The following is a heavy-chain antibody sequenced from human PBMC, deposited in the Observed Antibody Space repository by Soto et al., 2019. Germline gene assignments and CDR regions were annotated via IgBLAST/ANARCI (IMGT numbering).Heavy chain of an antibody. V-gene: IGHV3-53*01. CDR2: IYSGGST. CDR3: ARGPGYSSGWFRGGMDV. Sequence: EVQLVESGGGLIQPGGSLRLSCAASGFTVSSNYMSWFRQAPGKGLEWVSVIYSGGSTYYADSVKGRFTISRDNSKSTLYLQMNSLRAEDTAVYYCARGPGYSSGWFRGGMDVWGQETTVTVSS. D-gene: IGHD6-19*01. J-gene: IGHJ6*02. CDR1: GFTVSSNY.